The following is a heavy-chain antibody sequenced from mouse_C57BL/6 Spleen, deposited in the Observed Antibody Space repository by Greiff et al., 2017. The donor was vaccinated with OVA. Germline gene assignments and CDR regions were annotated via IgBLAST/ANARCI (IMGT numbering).Heavy chain of an antibody. J-gene: IGHJ2*01. V-gene: IGHV1-69*01. CDR2: IDPSDSYT. CDR3: ARRAYYSNFFDY. Sequence: QVQLQQSGAELVMPGASVKLSCKASGYTFTSYWMHWVKQRPGQGLEWIGEIDPSDSYTNYNQKFKGKSTLTVDKSSSTAYMQLSSLTSEDSAVYYCARRAYYSNFFDYWGQGTTLTVSS. CDR1: GYTFTSYW. D-gene: IGHD2-5*01.